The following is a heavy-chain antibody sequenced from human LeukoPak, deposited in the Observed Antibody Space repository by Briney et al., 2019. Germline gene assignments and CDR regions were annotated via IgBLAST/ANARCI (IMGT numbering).Heavy chain of an antibody. CDR2: IYYSGST. CDR1: GGSISSSSYY. CDR3: ATRTTLFDY. D-gene: IGHD4-17*01. Sequence: SETLSLTCTVSGGSISSSSYYWGWIRQPPGKGLEWIGSIYYSGSTYYNPSLKSRVTISVDTSKNQFSLKLSSVTAADTAVYYCATRTTLFDYWGQGTLVTVS. V-gene: IGHV4-39*01. J-gene: IGHJ4*02.